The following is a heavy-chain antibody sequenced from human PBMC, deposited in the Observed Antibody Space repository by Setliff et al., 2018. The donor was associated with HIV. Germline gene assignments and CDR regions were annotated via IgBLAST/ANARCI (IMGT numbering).Heavy chain of an antibody. CDR1: GFAFGNYA. CDR3: ASPNSPYGASYAFDI. V-gene: IGHV3-30*04. Sequence: QTGGSLRLSCAASGFAFGNYAMHWVRQTPGEGLEWVAIVSYDGTNTYCADSVKGRFTISRDNSENTLYLQMNSLRPEDTAVYYCASPNSPYGASYAFDIWCQGTLVTVSS. J-gene: IGHJ3*02. CDR2: VSYDGTNT. D-gene: IGHD4-17*01.